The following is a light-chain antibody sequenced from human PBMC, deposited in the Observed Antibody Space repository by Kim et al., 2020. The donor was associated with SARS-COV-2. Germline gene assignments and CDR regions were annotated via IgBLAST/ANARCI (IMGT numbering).Light chain of an antibody. V-gene: IGKV3-20*01. CDR1: QSVSSSY. J-gene: IGKJ2*01. Sequence: PGERATLSCRASQSVSSSYLAWYQQQPGQAPRLLIYGASSRATGIPDRFSGSGSGTDFTLTISRLEPEDFAVYYCQQYGSSPPYTFGQGTKLEI. CDR2: GAS. CDR3: QQYGSSPPYT.